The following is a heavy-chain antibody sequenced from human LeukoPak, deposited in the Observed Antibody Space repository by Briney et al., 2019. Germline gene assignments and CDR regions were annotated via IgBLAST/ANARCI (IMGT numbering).Heavy chain of an antibody. CDR1: GFSFSDYW. Sequence: GGSLRLSCAASGFSFSDYWMSWVRQAPGKGLEWVSYISNSGSSIYYADSVKGRFTTSRDNAKNSLYLQMNSLRAEDTAVYYCARDSDPNVLLWFGESQGWFDPWGQGTLVTVSS. CDR2: ISNSGSSI. J-gene: IGHJ5*02. D-gene: IGHD3-10*01. V-gene: IGHV3-11*01. CDR3: ARDSDPNVLLWFGESQGWFDP.